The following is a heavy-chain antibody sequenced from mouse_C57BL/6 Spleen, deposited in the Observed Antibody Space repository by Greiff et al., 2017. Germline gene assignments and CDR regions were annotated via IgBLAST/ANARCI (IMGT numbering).Heavy chain of an antibody. D-gene: IGHD2-3*01. V-gene: IGHV1-59*01. J-gene: IGHJ3*01. Sequence: QVQLQQPGAELVRPGTSVKLSCKASGYTFTSYWMHWVKQRPGQGLEWIGVIDPSDSYTNYNQKFKCKATLTVDTSSSTAYMHLSSLTSEDSAVYYCARWIYDGYYPSWFAYWGQGTLVTVSA. CDR1: GYTFTSYW. CDR3: ARWIYDGYYPSWFAY. CDR2: IDPSDSYT.